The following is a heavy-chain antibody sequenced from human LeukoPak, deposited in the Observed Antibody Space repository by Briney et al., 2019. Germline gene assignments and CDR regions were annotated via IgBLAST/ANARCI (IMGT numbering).Heavy chain of an antibody. CDR2: ISYDGSNK. V-gene: IGHV3-30*03. CDR1: GFTFNNYG. J-gene: IGHJ4*02. D-gene: IGHD3/OR15-3a*01. Sequence: GGSLRLSCAASGFTFNNYGMHWVRQAPGKGLEWVAVISYDGSNKYYADSVKGRFTISRDNSKNTLYLQMNSLRAEDTAFYYCARDSGFSGTQRGEYWGQGTLVTVSS. CDR3: ARDSGFSGTQRGEY.